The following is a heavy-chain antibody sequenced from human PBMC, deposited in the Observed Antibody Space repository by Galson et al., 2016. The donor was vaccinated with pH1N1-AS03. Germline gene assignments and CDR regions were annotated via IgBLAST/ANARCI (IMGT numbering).Heavy chain of an antibody. CDR1: GFTSGSPAFGGHT. J-gene: IGHJ4*02. CDR2: IRSTGTTI. D-gene: IGHD1/OR15-1a*01. CDR3: AREYGVRNNLDF. V-gene: IGHV3-48*04. Sequence: SLRLSCADSGFTSGSPAFGGHTMNWVRQAPGKGLEWISYIRSTGTTIYYADSVKGRFTTSRDNAKNSMYLQMNSLRVEDTAVYYCAREYGVRNNLDFWGQETLVTVSS.